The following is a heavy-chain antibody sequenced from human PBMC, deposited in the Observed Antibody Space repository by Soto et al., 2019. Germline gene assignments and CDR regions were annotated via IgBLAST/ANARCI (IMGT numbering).Heavy chain of an antibody. Sequence: ASVKVSCKVSGYTLTVLSMHLVRQAPGKGLEWMGGFDPEDGETIYAQKFQGRVTMTEDTSTDTAYMELSSLRSEDTAVYYCATRIAVAVFGVYFQHWGQGTLVTVSS. CDR3: ATRIAVAVFGVYFQH. CDR1: GYTLTVLS. J-gene: IGHJ1*01. V-gene: IGHV1-24*01. CDR2: FDPEDGET. D-gene: IGHD6-19*01.